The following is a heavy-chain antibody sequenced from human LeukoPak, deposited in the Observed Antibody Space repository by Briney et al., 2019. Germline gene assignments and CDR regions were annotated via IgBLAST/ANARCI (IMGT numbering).Heavy chain of an antibody. D-gene: IGHD5-18*01. V-gene: IGHV4-38-2*02. J-gene: IGHJ6*03. CDR1: GYSISSGYY. Sequence: SETLSLTCTVSGYSISSGYYWGWIRQPPGKGLEWIGEINHSGSTNYNPSLKSRVTISVDTSKNQFSLKLSSVTAADTAVYYCARLSLRGYSYGRPGYYYYMDVWGKGTTVTISS. CDR3: ARLSLRGYSYGRPGYYYYMDV. CDR2: INHSGST.